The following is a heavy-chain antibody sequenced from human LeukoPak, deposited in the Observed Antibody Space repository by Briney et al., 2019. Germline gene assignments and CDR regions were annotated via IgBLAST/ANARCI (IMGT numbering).Heavy chain of an antibody. CDR2: ISYDGSNK. CDR3: ATATGSIAVAPFDP. V-gene: IGHV3-30*03. CDR1: EFTFSTYG. Sequence: PGRSLRPSCVASEFTFSTYGMHWVRQAPGKGLEWVAVISYDGSNKYYADSVKGRFTISRDNSKNTLYLQMNSLRADDTAVYYCATATGSIAVAPFDPWGQGTLVTVSS. D-gene: IGHD6-19*01. J-gene: IGHJ5*02.